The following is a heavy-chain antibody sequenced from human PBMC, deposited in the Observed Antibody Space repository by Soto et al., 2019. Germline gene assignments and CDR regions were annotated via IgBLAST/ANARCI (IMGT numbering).Heavy chain of an antibody. CDR2: ISSDGNHK. J-gene: IGHJ4*02. CDR1: GFTVIGYT. V-gene: IGHV3-30-3*01. CDR3: ARWEQPLFDY. D-gene: IGHD1-26*01. Sequence: GGALRLSCSASGFTVIGYTMHWVRQAPGKGLEWVAVISSDGNHKYYTDSVKGRFTISRDTSTNTLYLQMNSLRAEDTAVYYCARWEQPLFDYWGQGT.